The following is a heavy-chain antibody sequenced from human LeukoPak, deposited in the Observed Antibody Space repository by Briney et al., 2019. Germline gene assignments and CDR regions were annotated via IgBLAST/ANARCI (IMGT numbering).Heavy chain of an antibody. CDR2: IYYSGST. V-gene: IGHV4-39*01. D-gene: IGHD6-19*01. Sequence: SETLSLTCTVSGGSISSSSYYWGWIRQPPGKGLEWIGSIYYSGSTYYNPSLKSRVTISVDTFKNQFSLKLSSVTAADTAVYYCARPFSYSSGWYYFDYWGQGTLVTVSS. J-gene: IGHJ4*02. CDR3: ARPFSYSSGWYYFDY. CDR1: GGSISSSSYY.